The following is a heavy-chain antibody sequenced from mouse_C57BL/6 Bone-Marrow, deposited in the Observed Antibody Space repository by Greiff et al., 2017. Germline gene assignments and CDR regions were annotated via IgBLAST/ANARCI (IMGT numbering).Heavy chain of an antibody. Sequence: VQLQQSGPELVKPGASVKISCKASGYSFTGYYMNWVKQSPEKSLEWIGEINPSTGGTTYNQKFKAKATLTVDKSSSTAYMQLKSLTSEDSAVYYCARDYGSSYWGQGTTLTASS. CDR3: ARDYGSSY. CDR1: GYSFTGYY. V-gene: IGHV1-42*01. J-gene: IGHJ2*01. CDR2: INPSTGGT. D-gene: IGHD1-1*01.